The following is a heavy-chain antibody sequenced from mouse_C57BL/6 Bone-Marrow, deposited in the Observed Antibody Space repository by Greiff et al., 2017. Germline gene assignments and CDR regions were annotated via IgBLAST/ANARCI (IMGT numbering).Heavy chain of an antibody. V-gene: IGHV1-69*01. Sequence: VQLQQPGAELVMPGASVKLSCKASGYTFTSYWMHWVKQRPGQGLEWIGEIDPSDSYTNYNQKFKGKSTLTVDKSSSTAYMQLSSLTSEDSAVYYCARDCYDGGWFYFGGQGTRVTVSA. CDR1: GYTFTSYW. CDR3: ARDCYDGGWFYF. J-gene: IGHJ3*01. CDR2: IDPSDSYT. D-gene: IGHD2-12*01.